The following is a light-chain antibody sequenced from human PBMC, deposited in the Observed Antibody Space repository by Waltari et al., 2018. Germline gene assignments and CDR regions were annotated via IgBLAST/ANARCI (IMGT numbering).Light chain of an antibody. CDR1: QSVRNW. J-gene: IGKJ4*01. Sequence: DIQMTQSPSTLSASVGDRVTITCRASQSVRNWLAWYQQKLGKAPKLLIYAASSLQSGVPSRFSGSGSGTDFTLTISSLQPEDFATYYCQQSYSNPLTFGGGTKVEIK. CDR3: QQSYSNPLT. CDR2: AAS. V-gene: IGKV1-39*01.